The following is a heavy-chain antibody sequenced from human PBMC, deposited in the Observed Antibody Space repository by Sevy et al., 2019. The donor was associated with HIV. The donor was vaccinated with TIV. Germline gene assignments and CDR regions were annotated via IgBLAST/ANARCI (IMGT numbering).Heavy chain of an antibody. CDR1: GGSISSSSYY. V-gene: IGHV4-39*01. CDR2: IYYSGST. D-gene: IGHD3-10*01. CDR3: ARPTNRYYYFDY. Sequence: SETLSLTCTVSGGSISSSSYYWGWIRQPPGKGLEWIGSIYYSGSTYYNPSLKSRVTISVDTSKNQFSLKLSSVTAAGTAVYYCARPTNRYYYFDYWGQGTLVTVSS. J-gene: IGHJ4*02.